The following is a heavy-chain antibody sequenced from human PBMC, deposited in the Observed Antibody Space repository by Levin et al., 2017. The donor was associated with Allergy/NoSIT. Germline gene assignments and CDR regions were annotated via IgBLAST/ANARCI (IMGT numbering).Heavy chain of an antibody. D-gene: IGHD3-22*01. J-gene: IGHJ4*02. CDR2: ISYDGSNE. CDR3: ARDIRYDGSGSRLDY. CDR1: GFTFSHYA. V-gene: IGHV3-30*04. Sequence: HSGGSLRLSCAASGFTFSHYAMHWVRQAPGKGLEWVAAISYDGSNEYYADSVKGRFTISRDNSKNTLYLQMNNLRVEDTALYYCARDIRYDGSGSRLDYWGQGTLVTVSS.